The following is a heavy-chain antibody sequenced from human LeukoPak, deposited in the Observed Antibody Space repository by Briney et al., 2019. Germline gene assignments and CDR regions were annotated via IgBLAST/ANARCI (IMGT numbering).Heavy chain of an antibody. J-gene: IGHJ4*02. Sequence: GGSLRLSCTASGFTFGDYAMSWVRQAPGKGLEWVSAISGSGGSTYYADSVKGRFTISRDNSKNTLYLQMNSLRAEDTAVYYCAKVGWGLNYWNDGLGGFDYWGQGTLVTVSS. CDR1: GFTFGDYA. CDR2: ISGSGGST. CDR3: AKVGWGLNYWNDGLGGFDY. V-gene: IGHV3-23*01. D-gene: IGHD1-1*01.